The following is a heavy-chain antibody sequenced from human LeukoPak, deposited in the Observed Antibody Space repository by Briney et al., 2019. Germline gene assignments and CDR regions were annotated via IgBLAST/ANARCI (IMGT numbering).Heavy chain of an antibody. Sequence: EASVKVSCKASGGTFSSYAISWVRQAPGQGLEWMGGIIPIFGTANYAQKFQGRVTITADESTNTAHLELSSLRSEDTAVYYCTRGGVYSPDPSSYHRLPFDIWGKGTVVIVSS. J-gene: IGHJ3*02. CDR3: TRGGVYSPDPSSYHRLPFDI. CDR2: IIPIFGTA. D-gene: IGHD3-16*02. CDR1: GGTFSSYA. V-gene: IGHV1-69*13.